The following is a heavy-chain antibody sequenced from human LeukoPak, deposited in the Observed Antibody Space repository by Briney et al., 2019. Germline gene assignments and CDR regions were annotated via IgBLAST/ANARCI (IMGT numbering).Heavy chain of an antibody. D-gene: IGHD1-1*01. V-gene: IGHV1-2*02. Sequence: ASVKVSCKASGYTFTGYYIHWVRQAPGQGLEWMGWINPNSGGTNYAQKFQGRVTMTRDTPISTAYMELSRLRSDDTAVYYCARDGANWNDVLHYYYYMDVWGKGTTVTVSS. J-gene: IGHJ6*03. CDR2: INPNSGGT. CDR3: ARDGANWNDVLHYYYYMDV. CDR1: GYTFTGYY.